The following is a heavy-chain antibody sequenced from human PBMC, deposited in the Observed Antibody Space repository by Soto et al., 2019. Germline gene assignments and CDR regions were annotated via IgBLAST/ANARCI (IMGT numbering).Heavy chain of an antibody. D-gene: IGHD3-22*01. J-gene: IGHJ6*02. CDR2: ISSSSRNI. V-gene: IGHV3-48*01. Sequence: EVQLVESGGGLVQPGGSLRLSCAASGFTFSSYSMNWVRQAPGKGLEWFSYISSSSRNIYYADSVKGRFTISRDNAKNSLYLQMNRLRADDTAVYYCAREDYYYDSSPKYGMDVWGQGTTVTVSS. CDR3: AREDYYYDSSPKYGMDV. CDR1: GFTFSSYS.